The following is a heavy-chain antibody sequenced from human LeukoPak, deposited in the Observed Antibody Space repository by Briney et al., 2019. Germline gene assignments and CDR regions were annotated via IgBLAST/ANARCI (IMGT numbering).Heavy chain of an antibody. Sequence: GGSLRLSCAASGFTFSSYEMNWVRQAPGKGLEWVSYISNSGSTIFYADSVKGRLTISRDNAKNSLYLQMNSLRAEDTAVYYCARGSITGTLGYWGQGTLVTVSS. CDR1: GFTFSSYE. CDR2: ISNSGSTI. J-gene: IGHJ4*02. V-gene: IGHV3-48*03. D-gene: IGHD1-7*01. CDR3: ARGSITGTLGY.